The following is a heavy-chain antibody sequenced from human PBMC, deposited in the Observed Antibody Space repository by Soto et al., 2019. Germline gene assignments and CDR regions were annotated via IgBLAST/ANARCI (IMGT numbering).Heavy chain of an antibody. CDR1: GGSISSYY. Sequence: PSETLSLTCTVSGGSISSYYWSWIRQPPGKGLEWIGYIYYSGSTNYNPSLKSRVTISVDTSKNQFSLKLSSVTAADTAVFYCARDGGSSSSLAEYFQHWGQGTLVTVSS. D-gene: IGHD6-6*01. CDR2: IYYSGST. J-gene: IGHJ1*01. V-gene: IGHV4-59*01. CDR3: ARDGGSSSSLAEYFQH.